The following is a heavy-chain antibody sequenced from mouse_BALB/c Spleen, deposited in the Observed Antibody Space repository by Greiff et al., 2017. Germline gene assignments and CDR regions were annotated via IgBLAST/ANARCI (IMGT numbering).Heavy chain of an antibody. J-gene: IGHJ4*01. V-gene: IGHV1-9*01. D-gene: IGHD2-1*01. CDR2: ILPGSGST. CDR3: ARGDGNHWMDY. CDR1: GYTFSSYW. Sequence: QVQLQQSGAELMKPGASVKISCKATGYTFSSYWIEWVKQRPGHGLEWIGEILPGSGSTNYNEKFKGKATFTADTSSNTAYMQLSSLTSEDSAVYYCARGDGNHWMDYWGKEPQSPSPQ.